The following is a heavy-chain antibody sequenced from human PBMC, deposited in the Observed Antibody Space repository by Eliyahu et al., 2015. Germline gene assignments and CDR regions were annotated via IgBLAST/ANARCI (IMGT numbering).Heavy chain of an antibody. V-gene: IGHV3-9*01. J-gene: IGHJ4*01. Sequence: EVHLVESGGGMVQPGRSLRLSCAASGFXFDXYAXAWVRQPPGKGLEWVSGISWHSDRIDYADSVKGRFTISRDNAKKSLFLQMNSLGAEDTAFYYCAKDMATVTTGYFDSWGQGTLVTVSS. CDR3: AKDMATVTTGYFDS. CDR2: ISWHSDRI. D-gene: IGHD4-17*01. CDR1: GFXFDXYA.